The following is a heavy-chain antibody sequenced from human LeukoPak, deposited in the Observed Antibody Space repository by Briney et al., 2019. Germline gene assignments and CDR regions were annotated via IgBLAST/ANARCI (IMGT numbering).Heavy chain of an antibody. D-gene: IGHD3-9*01. CDR1: GGSISSSNW. V-gene: IGHV4-4*02. Sequence: PSETLSLTCAASGGSISSSNWWSWVRQPPGKGLEWIGEIYHSGSTHYNPSLKSRVTISVDKSKNQFSLKLSSVTAADTAVYYCATSDYDILTGSEWFDPWGQGTLVTVSS. J-gene: IGHJ5*02. CDR2: IYHSGST. CDR3: ATSDYDILTGSEWFDP.